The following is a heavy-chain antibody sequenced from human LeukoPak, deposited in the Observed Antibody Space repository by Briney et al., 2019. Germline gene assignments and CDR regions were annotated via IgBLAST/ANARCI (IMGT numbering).Heavy chain of an antibody. V-gene: IGHV3-21*01. D-gene: IGHD3-3*01. CDR1: GLTFSNYN. Sequence: GGSLRLSCAASGLTFSNYNMNWVRQAPGKGLEWVSSISTSGSYIYYANSMKGRFTISRDNAKNSLYLQVNSLTAEDTAVYYCARAGVDTSGYYYQGFDYRGQGTLVTVSS. J-gene: IGHJ4*02. CDR3: ARAGVDTSGYYYQGFDY. CDR2: ISTSGSYI.